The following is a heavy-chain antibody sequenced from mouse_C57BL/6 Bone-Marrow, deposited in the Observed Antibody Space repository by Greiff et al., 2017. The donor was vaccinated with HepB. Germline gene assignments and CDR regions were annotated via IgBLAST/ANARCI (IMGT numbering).Heavy chain of an antibody. J-gene: IGHJ2*01. CDR3: ARDPLYFDY. Sequence: EVQLQQSGPGLVKPSQSLSLTCSVTGYSITSGYYWNWIRQFPGNKLEWMCYISYDGSNNYNPSLKNRISITRDTSKNQFFLKLNSVTTEDTATYYCARDPLYFDYWGQGTTLTVSS. V-gene: IGHV3-6*01. CDR2: ISYDGSN. CDR1: GYSITSGYY.